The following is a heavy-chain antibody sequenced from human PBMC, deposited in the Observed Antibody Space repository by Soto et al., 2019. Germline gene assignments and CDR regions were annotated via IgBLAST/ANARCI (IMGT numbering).Heavy chain of an antibody. D-gene: IGHD3-3*01. V-gene: IGHV3-23*01. Sequence: GGSLRLSCAAYGFNFNIYAMNWVRQAPGKGLEWVACIIGNSEATYYADSVKGRFTVSRDNSNHILYLQLSSLRVEDTAIYYCAKDLRPDGRYDLDYWGQGTQVTVSS. J-gene: IGHJ4*02. CDR1: GFNFNIYA. CDR3: AKDLRPDGRYDLDY. CDR2: IIGNSEAT.